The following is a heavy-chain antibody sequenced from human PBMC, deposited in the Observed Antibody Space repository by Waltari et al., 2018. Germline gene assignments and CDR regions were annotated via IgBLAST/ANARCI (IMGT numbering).Heavy chain of an antibody. D-gene: IGHD2-15*01. Sequence: EVQLVESGGDSVQPGGSLRLSCAASGFTFSNFWMSWVRQAPGKGLQWVASIKPDGSGKYYVESVKGRFTISRDNAKNSLNLQMDSQRVEDTAVYFCARDVLWGQGTRVTVSP. V-gene: IGHV3-7*01. CDR2: IKPDGSGK. CDR3: ARDVL. J-gene: IGHJ4*02. CDR1: GFTFSNFW.